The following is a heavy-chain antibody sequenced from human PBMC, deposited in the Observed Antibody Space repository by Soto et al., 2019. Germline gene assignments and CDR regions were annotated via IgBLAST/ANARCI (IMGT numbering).Heavy chain of an antibody. CDR3: ASAPSGYCTNGVCGHCDY. V-gene: IGHV3-30-3*01. CDR1: GFTFSSYA. Sequence: GVSLRLSCAASGFTFSSYAMHWVRQAPGKGLEWVAVISYDGSNKYYADSVKGRFTISRDNSKNTLYLQMNSLRAEDTAVYYRASAPSGYCTNGVCGHCDYWGQGTLVTVYS. J-gene: IGHJ4*02. D-gene: IGHD2-8*01. CDR2: ISYDGSNK.